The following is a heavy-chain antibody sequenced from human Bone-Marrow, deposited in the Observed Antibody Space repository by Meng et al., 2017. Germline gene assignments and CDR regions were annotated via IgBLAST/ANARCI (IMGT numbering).Heavy chain of an antibody. CDR2: LSGGGFNT. Sequence: GESLKISCAASGFSFSSYAMSWVRRAPGKGLEWLAALSGGGFNTYYADSVKGRFTISRHNSKNTLYLQVNSLRAEDTALYYCAKYSYGLGDYFDYWGQGALVTVSS. CDR3: AKYSYGLGDYFDY. D-gene: IGHD3-10*01. CDR1: GFSFSSYA. J-gene: IGHJ4*02. V-gene: IGHV3-23*01.